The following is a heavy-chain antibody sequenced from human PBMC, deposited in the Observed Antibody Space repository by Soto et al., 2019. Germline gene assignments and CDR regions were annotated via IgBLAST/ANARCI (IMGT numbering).Heavy chain of an antibody. CDR2: ISSSGDRT. CDR3: AKSNLYFSGTSCYVFDF. V-gene: IGHV3-23*01. Sequence: EVQLLESGGGLVQPGGSLRLSCAASGFTFSSYAMNWVRKAPGKGLEWVSAISSSGDRTYYADSVKGRFTISRDNSKNTLYLQVNSLRADDTAVYYCAKSNLYFSGTSCYVFDFWGQGTLVTVSS. CDR1: GFTFSSYA. D-gene: IGHD2-2*01. J-gene: IGHJ4*02.